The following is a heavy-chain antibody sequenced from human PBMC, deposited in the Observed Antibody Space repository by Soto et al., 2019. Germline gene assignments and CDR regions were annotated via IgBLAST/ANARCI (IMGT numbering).Heavy chain of an antibody. J-gene: IGHJ5*02. Sequence: PSETLSLTCGVYGGSFRNYYWIWVRQPPGKGLEWIGEVNHSGAATYNPSLQSRLTISLDTSNNQFSLKMTSVTAADTAMYFCTPAERFPRSWFDPWGQGTQVTVSS. CDR1: GGSFRNYY. CDR3: TPAERFPRSWFDP. D-gene: IGHD3-10*01. V-gene: IGHV4-34*01. CDR2: VNHSGAA.